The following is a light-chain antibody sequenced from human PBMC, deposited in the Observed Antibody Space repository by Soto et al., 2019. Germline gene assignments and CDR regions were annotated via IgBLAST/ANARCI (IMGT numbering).Light chain of an antibody. J-gene: IGKJ1*01. V-gene: IGKV1-5*03. Sequence: DIQMTQSPSTLSASVGDRVTITCRASQSISNSLAWYQQKPGKAPKLLIYEASSLKSGVPSRFSGSGSGTEYPLTISRLEPDDFGTYYCQQYNGYWTFGQGTKVEIK. CDR2: EAS. CDR1: QSISNS. CDR3: QQYNGYWT.